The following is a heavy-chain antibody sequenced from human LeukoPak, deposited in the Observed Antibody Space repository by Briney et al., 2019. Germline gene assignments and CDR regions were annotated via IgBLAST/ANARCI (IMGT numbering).Heavy chain of an antibody. CDR1: GFTFSGSA. J-gene: IGHJ4*02. V-gene: IGHV3-73*01. CDR3: TRAEERKYSSGSLY. Sequence: GGSLRLSCAASGFTFSGSAMHWVRQASGKGLEWVGRIRSKANSYATAYAASVKGRFTISRDDSKNTAYLQMNSLKTEDTAVYYCTRAEERKYSSGSLYWGQGTLVTVSS. CDR2: IRSKANSYAT. D-gene: IGHD6-19*01.